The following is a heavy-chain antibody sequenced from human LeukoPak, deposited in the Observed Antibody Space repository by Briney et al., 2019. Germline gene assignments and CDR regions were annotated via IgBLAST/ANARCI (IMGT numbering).Heavy chain of an antibody. Sequence: PGGSLRLSCVASGFTFSDYYMSWIRQAPGKGLEWVSYISSSGSTIYYADSVKGRSTISRDNAKNSLYLQMNSLRAEDTAVYYCARGVARAYYFDYWGQGTLVTVSS. CDR2: ISSSGSTI. CDR1: GFTFSDYY. CDR3: ARGVARAYYFDY. J-gene: IGHJ4*02. D-gene: IGHD2-15*01. V-gene: IGHV3-11*01.